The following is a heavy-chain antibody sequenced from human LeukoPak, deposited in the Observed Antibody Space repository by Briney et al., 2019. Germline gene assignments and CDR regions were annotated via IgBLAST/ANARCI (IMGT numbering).Heavy chain of an antibody. Sequence: PGGSLRLSCAASGFTFSSYWMSWVRQAPGKGLEWVANIKQDGSEKYYVDSVKGRFTISRDNAKNSLYLQMNSLRAEDTAVYYCARGISPPIYSSGWNDAFDIWGQGTMVTVSS. CDR1: GFTFSSYW. J-gene: IGHJ3*02. CDR2: IKQDGSEK. D-gene: IGHD6-19*01. CDR3: ARGISPPIYSSGWNDAFDI. V-gene: IGHV3-7*01.